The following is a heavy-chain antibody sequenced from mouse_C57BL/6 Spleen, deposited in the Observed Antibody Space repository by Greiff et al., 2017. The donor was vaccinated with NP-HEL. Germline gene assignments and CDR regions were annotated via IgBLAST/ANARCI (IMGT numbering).Heavy chain of an antibody. CDR3: ARSRVYSIPFAY. Sequence: QVQLQQSGAELVRPGTSVKVSCKASGYAFTNYLIEWVKQRPGQGLEWIGVINPGSGGTNYNEKFKGKATLTADKSSSTAYMQLSSLTSEDSAVYFCARSRVYSIPFAYWGQGTLVTVSA. D-gene: IGHD2-1*01. CDR2: INPGSGGT. J-gene: IGHJ3*01. V-gene: IGHV1-54*01. CDR1: GYAFTNYL.